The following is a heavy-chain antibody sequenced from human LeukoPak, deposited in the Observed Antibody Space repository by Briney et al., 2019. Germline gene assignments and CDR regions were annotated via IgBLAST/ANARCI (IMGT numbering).Heavy chain of an antibody. CDR1: GYTLTSYG. D-gene: IGHD6-13*01. J-gene: IGHJ6*02. V-gene: IGHV1-18*01. CDR3: ARSIGSSWYYYYYGMDV. Sequence: ASVKVSCKASGYTLTSYGISWVRQAPGQGLEWMGWISAYNGNTNYAQKLQGRVAMTTDTSTSTAYMELRGLRSDDTAVYYCARSIGSSWYYYYYGMDVWGQGTTVTVSS. CDR2: ISAYNGNT.